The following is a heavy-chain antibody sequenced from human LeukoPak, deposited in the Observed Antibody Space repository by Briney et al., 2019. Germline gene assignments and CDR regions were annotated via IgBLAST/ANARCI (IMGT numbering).Heavy chain of an antibody. J-gene: IGHJ4*02. V-gene: IGHV1-18*04. D-gene: IGHD6-19*01. CDR2: TSYNGNT. CDR1: GYTFSNYG. CDR3: ARHSGSGWQALGY. Sequence: ASVKVSCKASGYTFSNYGISWVRQAPGLGLEWKGWTSYNGNTNYAQKFQDRVTMTTDTSTTTAYMELRSLESDDTAVYYCARHSGSGWQALGYWGQGTLVTVSS.